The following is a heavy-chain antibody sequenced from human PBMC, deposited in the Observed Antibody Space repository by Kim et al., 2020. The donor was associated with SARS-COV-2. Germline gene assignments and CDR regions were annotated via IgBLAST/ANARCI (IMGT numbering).Heavy chain of an antibody. V-gene: IGHV3-33*05. Sequence: GGSLRLSCAASGFTFSSYGMHWVRQAPGKGLEWVAVISYDGSNKYYADSVKGRFTISRDNSKNTLYLQMNSLRAEDTAVYYCARPADVIAVAGTVFDYWG. J-gene: IGHJ4*01. CDR1: GFTFSSYG. CDR3: ARPADVIAVAGTVFDY. D-gene: IGHD6-19*01. CDR2: ISYDGSNK.